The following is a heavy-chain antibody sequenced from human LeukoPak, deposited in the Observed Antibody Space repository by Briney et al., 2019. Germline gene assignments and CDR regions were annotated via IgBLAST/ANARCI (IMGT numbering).Heavy chain of an antibody. V-gene: IGHV1-2*02. D-gene: IGHD3-22*01. J-gene: IGHJ4*02. CDR2: INPNSGGT. CDR3: ATHQSASYYYDSSGYHMLDY. CDR1: GYTFTGYY. Sequence: GASVKVSCKASGYTFTGYYMHWVRQAPGQGLEWMGWINPNSGGTNYAQKFQGRVTMTRDTSISTAYMELSRLRSDDTAVYYCATHQSASYYYDSSGYHMLDYWGQGTLVTVSS.